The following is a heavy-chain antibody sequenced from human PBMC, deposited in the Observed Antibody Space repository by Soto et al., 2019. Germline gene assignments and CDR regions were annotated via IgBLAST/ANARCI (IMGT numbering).Heavy chain of an antibody. J-gene: IGHJ4*02. Sequence: QVQLQESGPGLVKPSQTLSLTCTVSGGSISSGDYYWSWIRQPPGKGLEWIGYIYYSGSTYYNPSLKSRVTISVDTSKNQFSLKLSSVSAADTALYYCARAIVRFSLPAIFDYWGQGTLVTVSS. D-gene: IGHD3-10*02. CDR1: GGSISSGDYY. CDR3: ARAIVRFSLPAIFDY. CDR2: IYYSGST. V-gene: IGHV4-30-4*01.